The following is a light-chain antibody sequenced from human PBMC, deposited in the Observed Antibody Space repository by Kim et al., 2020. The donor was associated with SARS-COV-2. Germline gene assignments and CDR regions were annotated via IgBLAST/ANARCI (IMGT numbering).Light chain of an antibody. V-gene: IGKV3-20*01. CDR2: GAS. J-gene: IGKJ4*01. CDR3: QQYGSSAT. CDR1: QSVSSSY. Sequence: EIVLTQSPGTLSLSPGERATLSCRASQSVSSSYLAWYQQKPGQAPRLLIYGASSRATGIPDRFSGSGSGTDFTLTISRLEPEDFAVYYCQQYGSSATFGGGTKVYIK.